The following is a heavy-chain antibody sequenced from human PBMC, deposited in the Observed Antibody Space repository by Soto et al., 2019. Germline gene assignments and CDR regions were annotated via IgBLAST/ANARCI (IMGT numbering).Heavy chain of an antibody. J-gene: IGHJ6*04. CDR3: ARDVGV. Sequence: EVQLVESGGGLVQPGGSLRLSCAASGFTVSNNYMSWVRQAPGKGLEWVAVIYSGGSTYYADYVKGRFTISTDNSKNTQYLQMNSLRAEDTSVYYCARDVGVWGRGTTVTVSS. CDR2: IYSGGST. V-gene: IGHV3-66*01. CDR1: GFTVSNNY.